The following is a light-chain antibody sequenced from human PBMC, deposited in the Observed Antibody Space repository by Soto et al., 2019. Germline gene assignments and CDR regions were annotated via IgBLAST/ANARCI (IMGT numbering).Light chain of an antibody. CDR1: QSVSSN. J-gene: IGKJ1*01. V-gene: IGKV3-20*01. Sequence: IVLTQSPATLSLSPGERVTLSCRASQSVSSNLAWYQQKPGQAPRLLIYAASRRATGIPDRFSGSGSGTDFTLTISRLEPEDFAVYYCQQDGSSPWTFGQGTKVDIK. CDR3: QQDGSSPWT. CDR2: AAS.